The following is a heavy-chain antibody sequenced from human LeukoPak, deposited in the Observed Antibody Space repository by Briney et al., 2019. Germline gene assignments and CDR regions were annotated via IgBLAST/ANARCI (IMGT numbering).Heavy chain of an antibody. D-gene: IGHD2-2*01. V-gene: IGHV3-30*02. Sequence: GGSLRLSCAASRFTFSSYGMHWVRQAPGKGLEWVAFIRYDGSNKYYTDSVKGRFTISRDNSKNTLYLQTNSLRAEDTAVYYCAKAGDPLGYCSSTSCPPHYYYYMDVWGKGTTVTFSS. CDR2: IRYDGSNK. CDR3: AKAGDPLGYCSSTSCPPHYYYYMDV. CDR1: RFTFSSYG. J-gene: IGHJ6*03.